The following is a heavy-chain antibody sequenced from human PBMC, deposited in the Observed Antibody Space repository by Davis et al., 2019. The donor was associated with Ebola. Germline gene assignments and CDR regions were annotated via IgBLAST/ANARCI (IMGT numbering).Heavy chain of an antibody. D-gene: IGHD6-19*01. CDR1: GYTFTSYG. CDR3: ARDRRQWLLRYYYYYGMDV. Sequence: ASVKVSCKASGYTFTSYGISWVRQAPGQGLEWMGWISAYNGNTNYAQKLQGRVTMTTDTSTSTAYMELRSLRSDDTAVYYCARDRRQWLLRYYYYYGMDVWGQGTTVTVSS. CDR2: ISAYNGNT. V-gene: IGHV1-18*01. J-gene: IGHJ6*02.